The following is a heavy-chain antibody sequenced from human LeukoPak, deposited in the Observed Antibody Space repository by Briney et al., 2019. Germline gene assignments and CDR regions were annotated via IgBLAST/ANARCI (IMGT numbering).Heavy chain of an antibody. D-gene: IGHD4-17*01. Sequence: GGSLRLSCAASGFTFSSNWMTWVRQAPGKGLEWVATIQQDGSEKYYVDSVKGRFTISRDNAKNSLYLQMNSLRAEDTAVYYCARGALYQYYLDYWGWGQGTLVTVSS. V-gene: IGHV3-7*01. CDR3: ARGALYQYYLDYWG. CDR2: IQQDGSEK. J-gene: IGHJ4*02. CDR1: GFTFSSNW.